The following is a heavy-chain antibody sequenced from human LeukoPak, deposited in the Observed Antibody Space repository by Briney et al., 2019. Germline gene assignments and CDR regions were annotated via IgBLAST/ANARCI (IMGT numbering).Heavy chain of an antibody. Sequence: GESPKISCKGSGYSFTSYWIGWVRQMPGKGLEWMGIIYPGDSDTRYSPSFQGQVTISADKSISTAYLQWSSLKASDTAMYYCARTTRPPYCSGGSCLFDYWGQGTLVTVSS. CDR1: GYSFTSYW. J-gene: IGHJ4*02. D-gene: IGHD2-15*01. V-gene: IGHV5-51*01. CDR3: ARTTRPPYCSGGSCLFDY. CDR2: IYPGDSDT.